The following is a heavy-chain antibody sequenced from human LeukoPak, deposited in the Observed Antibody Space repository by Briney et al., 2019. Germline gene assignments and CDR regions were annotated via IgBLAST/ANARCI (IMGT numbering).Heavy chain of an antibody. CDR2: VNRDGSET. Sequence: GGSLRLSCAASGFALSSHWMTWVRQVPGRGPEWVANVNRDGSETYYLDSVKGRFTISKDNAKNSLYLQMNSLRAEDTAVYYCAKDGTKQWLVAGNWFNPWGQGTLVTVSS. CDR3: AKDGTKQWLVAGNWFNP. V-gene: IGHV3-7*03. CDR1: GFALSSHW. D-gene: IGHD6-19*01. J-gene: IGHJ5*02.